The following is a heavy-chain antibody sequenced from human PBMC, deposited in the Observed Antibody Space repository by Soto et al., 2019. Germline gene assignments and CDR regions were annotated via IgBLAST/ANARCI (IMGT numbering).Heavy chain of an antibody. V-gene: IGHV4-59*08. Sequence: QVQLQESGPGLVKPSETLSLTCTDSGGSISSYYWSWIRQPPGKGLEWIGYIYYSGSTNYNPSLKSRVTVAVDTFKNQFSRKLSSVTAADTAVYYCAGCYGDYDDDAFDIWGQGTMVTVSS. CDR3: AGCYGDYDDDAFDI. CDR1: GGSISSYY. D-gene: IGHD4-17*01. J-gene: IGHJ3*02. CDR2: IYYSGST.